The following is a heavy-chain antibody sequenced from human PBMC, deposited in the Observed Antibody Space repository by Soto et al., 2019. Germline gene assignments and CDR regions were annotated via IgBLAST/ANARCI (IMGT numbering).Heavy chain of an antibody. V-gene: IGHV1-8*01. Sequence: ASVKVSCKASGYTFTSYDINWVRQATGQGLEWMGWMNPKSGNTGYAQKFQGRANMTRNTSISTAYMELSSLRSEDTAVYYCARSGTTSSSPYYFDYWGQGTLVTVSS. CDR2: MNPKSGNT. J-gene: IGHJ4*02. CDR1: GYTFTSYD. D-gene: IGHD1-7*01. CDR3: ARSGTTSSSPYYFDY.